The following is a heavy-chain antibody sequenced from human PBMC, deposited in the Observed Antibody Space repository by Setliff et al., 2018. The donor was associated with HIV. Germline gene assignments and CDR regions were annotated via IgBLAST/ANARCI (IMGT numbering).Heavy chain of an antibody. CDR1: GGSFSGHY. Sequence: PSETLSLTCAVYGGSFSGHYWSWIRQPPRKRLEWIGELNDSGSTNYNPSLKSRLTISLDTSKNQFSLKLSSVTAADTAVYYCARGQGGYYYGSGSYPNWFDPWGQGSLVTVSS. V-gene: IGHV4-34*01. D-gene: IGHD3-10*01. CDR2: LNDSGST. CDR3: ARGQGGYYYGSGSYPNWFDP. J-gene: IGHJ5*02.